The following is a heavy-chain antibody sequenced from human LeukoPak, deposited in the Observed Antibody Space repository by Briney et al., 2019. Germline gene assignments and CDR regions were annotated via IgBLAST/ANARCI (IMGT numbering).Heavy chain of an antibody. V-gene: IGHV4-34*01. Sequence: PSETLSLTCAVYGGSFSGYHWSWIRQPPGKGLEWIGEINHSGSTNHNPSLKSRVTISVDTPKNQFSLKLSSVTAADTAVYYCARHLAAAAPFDYWGQGTLVTVSS. J-gene: IGHJ4*02. CDR1: GGSFSGYH. CDR2: INHSGST. D-gene: IGHD6-13*01. CDR3: ARHLAAAAPFDY.